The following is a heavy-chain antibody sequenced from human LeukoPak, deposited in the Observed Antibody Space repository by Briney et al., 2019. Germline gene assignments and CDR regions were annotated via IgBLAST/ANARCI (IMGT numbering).Heavy chain of an antibody. Sequence: ASVKVSCKASGYTFTSYGISWVRQAPGQGLEWMGWISAYNGNTNYAQKLQGRVTMTTDTSTSTAYMELRSLRSDDTAVCYCARIRGPAANYYYYYMDVWGKGTTVTVSS. CDR3: ARIRGPAANYYYYYMDV. J-gene: IGHJ6*03. CDR2: ISAYNGNT. V-gene: IGHV1-18*01. CDR1: GYTFTSYG. D-gene: IGHD2-2*01.